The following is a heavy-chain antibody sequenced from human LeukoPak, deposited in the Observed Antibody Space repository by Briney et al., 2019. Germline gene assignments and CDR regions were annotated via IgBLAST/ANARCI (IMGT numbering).Heavy chain of an antibody. CDR3: ARSAAGSYYPSGDY. CDR2: INPSGGST. D-gene: IGHD1-26*01. J-gene: IGHJ4*02. CDR1: GYTFTSYY. V-gene: IGHV1-46*01. Sequence: ASVKVSCKASGYTFTSYYMHWVRQAPGQGLEWMGIINPSGGSTSYAQKFQGRVTMTTDTSTSTAYMELRSLRSDDTAVYYCARSAAGSYYPSGDYWGQGTLVTVSS.